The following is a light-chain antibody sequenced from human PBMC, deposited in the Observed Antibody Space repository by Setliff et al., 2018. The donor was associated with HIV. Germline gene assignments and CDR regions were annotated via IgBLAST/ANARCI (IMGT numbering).Light chain of an antibody. Sequence: QSVLTQPRSVSGSPGQSVTISCTGTSYDYVSWYQQYPGKAPKLMIFEVHKRPSGVPDRFSGSKSGNTASLTISGLQAEDEADYYCTSYSSRSTPYVFGTGTKVTVL. J-gene: IGLJ1*01. V-gene: IGLV2-11*01. CDR3: TSYSSRSTPYV. CDR1: SYDY. CDR2: EVH.